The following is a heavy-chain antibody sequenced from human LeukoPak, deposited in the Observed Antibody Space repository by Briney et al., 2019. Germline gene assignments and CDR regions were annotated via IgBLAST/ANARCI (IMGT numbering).Heavy chain of an antibody. J-gene: IGHJ4*02. CDR2: IIVSGGST. D-gene: IGHD2-8*01. V-gene: IGHV3-23*01. CDR1: GFIFSSYA. CDR3: AKGRSCLNDVCHGDFDY. Sequence: PGGALRLSCAAPGFIFSSYAMSCVRQAPGKGGEWVSTIIVSGGSTYYADSVKGRFTISRDNSKNKVYLQLNSLRAEDRPAISFAKGRSCLNDVCHGDFDYWGRATL.